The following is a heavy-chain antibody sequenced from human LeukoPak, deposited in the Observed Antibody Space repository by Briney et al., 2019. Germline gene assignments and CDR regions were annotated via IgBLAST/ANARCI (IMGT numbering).Heavy chain of an antibody. CDR1: GGSISSYY. Sequence: SETLSLTCTVSGGSISSYYWSWIRQPPGKGLEWIGYIYYSGSTNYNPSLKSRVTVSVDTSKNQFSLKLSSVTAADTAVYYCARQVGATTFDYWGQGTLVTVSS. D-gene: IGHD1-26*01. J-gene: IGHJ4*02. CDR3: ARQVGATTFDY. CDR2: IYYSGST. V-gene: IGHV4-59*01.